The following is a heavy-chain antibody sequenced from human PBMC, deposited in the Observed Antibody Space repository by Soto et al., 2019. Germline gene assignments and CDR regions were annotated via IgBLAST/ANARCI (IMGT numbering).Heavy chain of an antibody. CDR2: MNPNSGNT. J-gene: IGHJ6*02. V-gene: IGHV1-8*01. D-gene: IGHD2-2*01. CDR3: ASMPYYYYGMDV. CDR1: GYTFTSYD. Sequence: QVQLVQSGAEVKKPGASVKVSCKAYGYTFTSYDINWVRQATGQGLEWMGWMNPNSGNTGYAQKFQGRVTMTRNTSNSTAYMELSSLRSEDTAVYYCASMPYYYYGMDVWGQGTTVTVSS.